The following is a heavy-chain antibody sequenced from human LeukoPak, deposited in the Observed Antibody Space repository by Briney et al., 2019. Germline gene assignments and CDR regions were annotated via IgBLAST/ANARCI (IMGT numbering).Heavy chain of an antibody. CDR3: ARAYVYDILTGCNYMDV. Sequence: SETLSLTCTVSGGSISSSSYYWSWIRQPPGKGLEWIGYIYYSGSTYYNPSLKSRVTISVDTSKNQFSLKLSSVTAADTAVYYCARAYVYDILTGCNYMDVWGKGTTVTISS. V-gene: IGHV4-61*01. CDR2: IYYSGST. D-gene: IGHD3-9*01. CDR1: GGSISSSSYY. J-gene: IGHJ6*03.